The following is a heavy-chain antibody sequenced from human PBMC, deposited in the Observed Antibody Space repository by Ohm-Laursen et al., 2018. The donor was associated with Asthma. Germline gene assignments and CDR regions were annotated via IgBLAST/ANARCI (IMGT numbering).Heavy chain of an antibody. CDR1: GGTFSSYA. J-gene: IGHJ4*02. D-gene: IGHD3-9*01. CDR2: IIPISGPA. CDR3: ARQTLKNSLNPYYLDS. V-gene: IGHV1-69*13. Sequence: GASVKVSCKVSGGTFSSYAITWVRQAPGQGLEWMGGIIPISGPAHYSLDFQGRVSISADGSTRTAYMEVNSLTSEDTAVYYCARQTLKNSLNPYYLDSWGQGTLVTVSS.